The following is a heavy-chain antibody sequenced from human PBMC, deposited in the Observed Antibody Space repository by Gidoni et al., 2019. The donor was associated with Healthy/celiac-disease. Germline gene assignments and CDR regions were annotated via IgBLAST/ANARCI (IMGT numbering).Heavy chain of an antibody. CDR1: GFTFSSYS. V-gene: IGHV3-21*01. D-gene: IGHD5-12*01. J-gene: IGHJ3*02. CDR2: ISSSSSYI. CDR3: ARGEVADAFDI. Sequence: EVQLVESGGGLVKPGGSLRLSCAASGFTFSSYSMNWVRQATGKGLEWVSSISSSSSYIYYADSVKGRFTISRDNAKNSLYLKMNSLRAEDTAVYYCARGEVADAFDIWGQGTMVTVSS.